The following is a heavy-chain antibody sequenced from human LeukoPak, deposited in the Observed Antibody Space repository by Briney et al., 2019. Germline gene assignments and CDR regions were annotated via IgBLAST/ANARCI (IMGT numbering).Heavy chain of an antibody. D-gene: IGHD3-10*01. CDR1: GGSISSYY. J-gene: IGHJ4*02. CDR3: ASSMIRGVDFDY. Sequence: DPSETLSLTCTVSGGSISSYYWSWIRQPPGKGLEWIGYIYYSGSTNYNPSLKSRVSISLDTSKNQFSLRLTSVTAADTAVYYCASSMIRGVDFDYWGQGTLVTVSS. CDR2: IYYSGST. V-gene: IGHV4-59*12.